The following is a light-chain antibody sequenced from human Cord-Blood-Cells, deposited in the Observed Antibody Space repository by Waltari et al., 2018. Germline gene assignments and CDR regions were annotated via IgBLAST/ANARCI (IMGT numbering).Light chain of an antibody. CDR2: SNN. CDR1: SSNIGSNT. CDR3: AAWDDSLNGPV. Sequence: QSVLTQPPSASGTPGQRVTISCSGSSSNIGSNTVNCYQQLPGTAPKLLIYSNNQRPSGVPDRCSGSKSGTSVALAISGLQSEDEADYYCAAWDDSLNGPVFGGGTKLTVL. V-gene: IGLV1-44*01. J-gene: IGLJ3*02.